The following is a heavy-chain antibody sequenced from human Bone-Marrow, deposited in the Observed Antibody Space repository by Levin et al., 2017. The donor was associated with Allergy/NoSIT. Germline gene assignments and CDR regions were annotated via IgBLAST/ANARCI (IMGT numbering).Heavy chain of an antibody. Sequence: GESLKISCAVSGFTFSDYSMNWVRQAPGKGLEWVSSISSGSAYIHYADSMKGRFTISRDNAKNSLYLQMNNLRAEDTAVYYCTRDAYSSSSFDSWGQGTLVTVSS. CDR2: ISSGSAYI. J-gene: IGHJ4*02. V-gene: IGHV3-21*01. CDR1: GFTFSDYS. D-gene: IGHD6-13*01. CDR3: TRDAYSSSSFDS.